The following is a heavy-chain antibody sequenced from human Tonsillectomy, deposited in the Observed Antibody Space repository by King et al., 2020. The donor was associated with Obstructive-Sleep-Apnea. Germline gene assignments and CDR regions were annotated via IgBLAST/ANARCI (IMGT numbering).Heavy chain of an antibody. CDR3: ARAEDSSSWYNWFDP. Sequence: QLQESGPGLVKPSGTLSLTCAVSGGSISSSNWWSWVRQPPGKGLEWIGEIYHSGSTNYNPSLKSRATLSVDKSKNQYSLKLSSVTAADTAVYYCARAEDSSSWYNWFDPWGQGTLVTVSS. CDR1: GGSISSSNW. V-gene: IGHV4-4*02. CDR2: IYHSGST. J-gene: IGHJ5*02. D-gene: IGHD6-13*01.